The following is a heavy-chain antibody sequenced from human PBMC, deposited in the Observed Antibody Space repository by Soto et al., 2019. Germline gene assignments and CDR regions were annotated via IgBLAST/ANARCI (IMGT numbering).Heavy chain of an antibody. V-gene: IGHV3-30*18. CDR1: GFTLSSYG. D-gene: IGHD3-3*01. J-gene: IGHJ6*02. CDR3: AKDRPYYDFWSGYSYYYYGMDV. Sequence: GGSLRLSCAASGFTLSSYGMHWVRQAPGKGLEWVAVISYDGSNKYYADSVKGRFTISRDNSKNTLYLQMNSLRAEDTAVYYCAKDRPYYDFWSGYSYYYYGMDVWGQGTTVTVSS. CDR2: ISYDGSNK.